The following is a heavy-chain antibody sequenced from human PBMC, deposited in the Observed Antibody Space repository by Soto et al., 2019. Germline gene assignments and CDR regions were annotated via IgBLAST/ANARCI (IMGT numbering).Heavy chain of an antibody. CDR1: GFTFSSYG. CDR2: IWYDGSNK. Sequence: QVQLVESGGGVVQPGRSLRLSCAASGFTFSSYGMHWVRQAPGKGLEWVAVIWYDGSNKYYADSVKGRFTISRDNSKNTLYLQMNSLRAEDTAVYYCARVRWELLHHFYYFDYWGQGTLVTVSS. J-gene: IGHJ4*02. D-gene: IGHD1-26*01. CDR3: ARVRWELLHHFYYFDY. V-gene: IGHV3-33*01.